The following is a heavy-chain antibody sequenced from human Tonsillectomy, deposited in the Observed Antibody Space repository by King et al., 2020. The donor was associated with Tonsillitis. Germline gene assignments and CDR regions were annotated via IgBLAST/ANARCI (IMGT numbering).Heavy chain of an antibody. V-gene: IGHV3-11*05. D-gene: IGHD3-3*01. J-gene: IGHJ6*03. CDR1: GFSFSDYY. Sequence: VQLVESGGGLVKPGGSLRLSCAASGFSFSDYYMTWVRQAPGKGLEWVSYISSGRSYTKHADSVKGRFTISRDNAKKSLYLQMNSLRAEDTAGYYCARGSLGHYDFWSGSHSYMDVWGKGTTVTVSS. CDR3: ARGSLGHYDFWSGSHSYMDV. CDR2: ISSGRSYT.